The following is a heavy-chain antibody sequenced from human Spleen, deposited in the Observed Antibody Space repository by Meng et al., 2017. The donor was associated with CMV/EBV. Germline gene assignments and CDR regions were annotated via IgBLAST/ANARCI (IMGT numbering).Heavy chain of an antibody. CDR3: ASRLGY. CDR1: GGSISSYY. Sequence: LRLSCTVSGGSISSYYWSWIRQPPGKGLEWIGYIYYSGSTNYNPSLKSRVTISVDTSKNQFSLKLSSVTAADTAVYYCASRLGYWGQGTLVTVSS. J-gene: IGHJ4*02. V-gene: IGHV4-59*01. CDR2: IYYSGST.